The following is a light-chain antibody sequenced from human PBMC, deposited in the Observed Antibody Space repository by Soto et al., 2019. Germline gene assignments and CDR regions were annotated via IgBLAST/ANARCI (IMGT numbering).Light chain of an antibody. J-gene: IGKJ1*01. V-gene: IGKV3-11*01. CDR1: QSVSSY. CDR2: DAS. CDR3: QQYTTSSWT. Sequence: EIVLTQSPATLSLSPGERATLSCRASQSVSSYLAWYQQKPGQAPRLLIYDASNRATGIPARFSGSGSGTDFTLTISRLEPEDFAVYYCQQYTTSSWTFGQGTRWIS.